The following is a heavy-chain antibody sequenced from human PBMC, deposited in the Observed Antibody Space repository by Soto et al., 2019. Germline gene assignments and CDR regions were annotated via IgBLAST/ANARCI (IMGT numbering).Heavy chain of an antibody. CDR2: INHSGST. D-gene: IGHD3-22*01. V-gene: IGHV4-34*01. CDR1: GGSFSGYY. J-gene: IGHJ5*02. Sequence: SETLSLTCAVYGGSFSGYYWSWIRQPPGKGLEWIGEINHSGSTNYNPSLKSRVTISVDTSKNQFSLKLSSVTAADTAVYYCASGNLGSSGYLNWFDPWGQGTLVTVYS. CDR3: ASGNLGSSGYLNWFDP.